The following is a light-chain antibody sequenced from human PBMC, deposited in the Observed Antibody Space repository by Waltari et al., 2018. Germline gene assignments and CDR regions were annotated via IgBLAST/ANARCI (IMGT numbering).Light chain of an antibody. V-gene: IGKV4-1*01. CDR2: WAS. Sequence: DIVMTQSPDSLAVSLGERATINCKSSQSVLYSSDNKNFLAWYQQKPGPPPKLLIYWASTRESGVPDRFSGSGSGTDFTLTISSLQAEDVAVYYCQQYYSIPYTFGPGTKLEIK. J-gene: IGKJ2*01. CDR3: QQYYSIPYT. CDR1: QSVLYSSDNKNF.